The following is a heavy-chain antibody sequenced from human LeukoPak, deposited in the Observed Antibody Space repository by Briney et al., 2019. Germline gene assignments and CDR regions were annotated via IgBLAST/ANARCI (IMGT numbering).Heavy chain of an antibody. Sequence: GASVKVSCKAFGYTFTSNYMHWVRQAPGQGPEWMGVISPSGGSTTYAQKLQGRVTITADKSTSTAYMELSSLRSEDTAVYYCARGVVVIAATPTGWFDPWGQGTLVTVSS. J-gene: IGHJ5*02. CDR3: ARGVVVIAATPTGWFDP. D-gene: IGHD2-15*01. CDR2: ISPSGGST. CDR1: GYTFTSNY. V-gene: IGHV1-46*01.